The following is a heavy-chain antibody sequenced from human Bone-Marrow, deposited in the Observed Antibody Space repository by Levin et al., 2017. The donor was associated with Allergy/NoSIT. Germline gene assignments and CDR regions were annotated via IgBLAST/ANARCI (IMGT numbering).Heavy chain of an antibody. CDR3: ARVRTTGAYDMGH. CDR1: GYTVTDYN. J-gene: IGHJ4*02. V-gene: IGHV7-4-1*02. Sequence: ASVKVSCEASGYTVTDYNLNWVRQAPGQGLEWMGWINTNTGVATYAVDFAGRFVFSLDTSVSTAYLQINSLKAEDTAVYYCARVRTTGAYDMGHWGQGTLVTVSS. CDR2: INTNTGVA. D-gene: IGHD1/OR15-1a*01.